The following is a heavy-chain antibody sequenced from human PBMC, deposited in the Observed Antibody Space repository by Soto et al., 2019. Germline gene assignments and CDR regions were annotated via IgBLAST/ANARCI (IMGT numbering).Heavy chain of an antibody. CDR1: GGTFSSYA. CDR3: ASGGPYCSSTSCTSHYYYYGMDV. V-gene: IGHV1-69*06. D-gene: IGHD2-2*01. CDR2: IIPIFGTA. Sequence: ASVKVSCKASGGTFSSYAISWVRQAPGQGLEWMGGIIPIFGTANYAQKFQGRVTITADKSTSTAYMELSSLRSEDTAVYYCASGGPYCSSTSCTSHYYYYGMDVWGQGTTVTVSS. J-gene: IGHJ6*02.